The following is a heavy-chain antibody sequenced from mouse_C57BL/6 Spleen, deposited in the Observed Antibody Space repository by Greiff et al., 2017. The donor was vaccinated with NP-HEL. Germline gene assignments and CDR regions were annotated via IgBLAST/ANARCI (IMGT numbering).Heavy chain of an antibody. Sequence: QVQLQQPGAELVKPGASVKLSCKASGYTFTSYWMHWVKQRPGQGLEWIGMIHPNSGSTNYNEKFKSKATLTVDKSSSPAYMQLSSLTSEDSAVYYCARPVVATDPSFDYWGQGTTLTVSS. CDR2: IHPNSGST. CDR3: ARPVVATDPSFDY. J-gene: IGHJ2*01. V-gene: IGHV1-64*01. D-gene: IGHD1-1*01. CDR1: GYTFTSYW.